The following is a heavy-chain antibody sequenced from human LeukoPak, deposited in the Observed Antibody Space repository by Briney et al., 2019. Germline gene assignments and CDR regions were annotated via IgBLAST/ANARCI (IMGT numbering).Heavy chain of an antibody. D-gene: IGHD1-26*01. CDR1: GFTFTSYS. Sequence: GGSLRLSCAASGFTFTSYSMNWVRQAPGKGLEWVSTISGGGGSTYYADSVKGRFTISRDNSKNTLYLQVNSLRAEDTAVYYCAKGGKWDVTPFDYWGQGTLVTASS. CDR3: AKGGKWDVTPFDY. CDR2: ISGGGGST. J-gene: IGHJ4*02. V-gene: IGHV3-23*01.